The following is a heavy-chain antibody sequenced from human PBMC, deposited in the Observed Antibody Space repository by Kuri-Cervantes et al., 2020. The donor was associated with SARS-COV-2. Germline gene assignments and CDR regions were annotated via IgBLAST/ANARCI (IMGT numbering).Heavy chain of an antibody. CDR3: AMLPRPRNAFDI. V-gene: IGHV1-69*13. CDR2: IIPIFGTA. Sequence: SVKVSCKASGYTFTGYYMHWVRQAPGQGLEWMGGIIPIFGTANYAQKFQGRVTITADESTSTAYMELGSLRSEDTAVYYCAMLPRPRNAFDIWGQGTMVTVSS. D-gene: IGHD3-16*01. CDR1: GYTFTGYY. J-gene: IGHJ3*02.